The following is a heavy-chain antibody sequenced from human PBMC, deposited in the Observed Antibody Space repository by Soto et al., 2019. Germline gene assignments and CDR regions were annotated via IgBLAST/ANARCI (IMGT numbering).Heavy chain of an antibody. J-gene: IGHJ4*02. CDR1: GGSISSYY. CDR2: IYYSGST. D-gene: IGHD3-3*01. Sequence: PSETLSLTCTVSGGSISSYYWSWIRQPPGKGLEWIGYIYYSGSTNYNPSLKSRVTISVDTSKNQFSLKLSSVTAADTAVYYCARARDDFWSGRTFDYWGQGTLVTVS. V-gene: IGHV4-59*01. CDR3: ARARDDFWSGRTFDY.